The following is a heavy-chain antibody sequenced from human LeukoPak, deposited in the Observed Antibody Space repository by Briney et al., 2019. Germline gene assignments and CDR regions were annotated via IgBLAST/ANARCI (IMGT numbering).Heavy chain of an antibody. CDR2: IVVGSGNT. V-gene: IGHV1-58*01. J-gene: IGHJ4*02. CDR3: AAAGSGSYYGFDY. CDR1: GFTFTSSA. D-gene: IGHD3-10*01. Sequence: SVKVSCKASGFTFTSSAVQWVRQARGQRLEWIGWIVVGSGNTNYAQKFQERVTITRDMSTSTAYMELSSLRSEDTAVYYCAAAGSGSYYGFDYWGQGTLVTVSS.